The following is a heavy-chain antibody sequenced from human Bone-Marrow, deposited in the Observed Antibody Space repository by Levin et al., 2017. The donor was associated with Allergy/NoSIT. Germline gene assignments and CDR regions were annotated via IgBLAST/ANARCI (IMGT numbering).Heavy chain of an antibody. CDR2: INHSGST. CDR3: ARGRSGWHQPPGYFQH. J-gene: IGHJ1*01. Sequence: KPSETLSLTCAVYGGSFSGYYWSWIRQPPGKGLEWIGEINHSGSTNYNPSLKSRVTISVDTSKNQFSLKLSSVTAADTAVYYCARGRSGWHQPPGYFQHWGQGTLVTVSS. CDR1: GGSFSGYY. V-gene: IGHV4-34*01. D-gene: IGHD6-19*01.